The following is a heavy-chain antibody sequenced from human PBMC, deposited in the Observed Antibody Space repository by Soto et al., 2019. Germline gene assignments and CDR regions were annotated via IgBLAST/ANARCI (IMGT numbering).Heavy chain of an antibody. CDR2: ISYDGSNK. CDR1: GFTFSSYG. Sequence: GGSLRLSCAASGFTFSSYGMHWVRQAPGKGLEWVAVISYDGSNKYYADSVKGRFTISRDNSKNTLYLQMNSLTSDDTAVYYCAREVLSRGNFITGKLFDYWGQGSLVTVSS. V-gene: IGHV3-30*03. D-gene: IGHD1-20*01. J-gene: IGHJ4*02. CDR3: AREVLSRGNFITGKLFDY.